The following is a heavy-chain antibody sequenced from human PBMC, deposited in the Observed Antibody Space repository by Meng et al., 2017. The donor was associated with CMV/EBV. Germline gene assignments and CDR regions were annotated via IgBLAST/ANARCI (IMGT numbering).Heavy chain of an antibody. CDR3: ARGGRDVLRFLEWLPGGYGMDV. D-gene: IGHD3-3*01. Sequence: PETLSLTCAVYGGSFSGYYWSWIRQPPGKGLEWIGEINHSGSTNYNPSLKSRVTISVDTSKNQFSLKLSSVTAADTAVYYCARGGRDVLRFLEWLPGGYGMDVWGQGTTVTVSS. V-gene: IGHV4-34*01. CDR2: INHSGST. CDR1: GGSFSGYY. J-gene: IGHJ6*02.